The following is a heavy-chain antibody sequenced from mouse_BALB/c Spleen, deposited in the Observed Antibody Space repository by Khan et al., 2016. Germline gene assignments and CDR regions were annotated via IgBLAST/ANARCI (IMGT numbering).Heavy chain of an antibody. J-gene: IGHJ2*01. Sequence: EVQLQESGLSLVKPSQTLSLTCSVTGDSITSGYWNWIRKFSGNKLEYMGYISYSGSTYYNPSLKRRISITRDTSTRQYYLQLNSVTTEETDTYYCERDYDHCFDYWGHGTTLTCSA. CDR1: GDSITSGY. CDR2: ISYSGST. D-gene: IGHD2-4*01. CDR3: ERDYDHCFDY. V-gene: IGHV3-8*02.